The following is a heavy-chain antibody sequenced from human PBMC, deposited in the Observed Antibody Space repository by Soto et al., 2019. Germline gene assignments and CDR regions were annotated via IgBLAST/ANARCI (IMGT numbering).Heavy chain of an antibody. CDR3: ARIHSP. J-gene: IGHJ5*02. CDR1: GGSISSGGYS. Sequence: SEALSLTCAVSGGSISSGGYSWSWIRQPPGKGLEWIGYIYHSGSTYYNPSLKSRVTISVDRSKNQFSLKLSSVTAADTAVYYRARIHSPWGQGTLVTVSA. CDR2: IYHSGST. V-gene: IGHV4-30-2*01.